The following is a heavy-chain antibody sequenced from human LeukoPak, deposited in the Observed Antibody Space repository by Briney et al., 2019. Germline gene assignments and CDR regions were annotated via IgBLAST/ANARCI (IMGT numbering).Heavy chain of an antibody. V-gene: IGHV4-39*01. J-gene: IGHJ4*02. CDR3: ASRSGYYPSYFDY. CDR1: GGSISSSSFY. CDR2: IYYSGST. Sequence: SETLSLTCTVSGGSISSSSFYWGWLRPPTGMELVWAGSIYYSGSTYYNPSLKRRVTISVDTSKTQFSQKLSSVTAADAAVYYCASRSGYYPSYFDYWGQGILVSVS. D-gene: IGHD3-22*01.